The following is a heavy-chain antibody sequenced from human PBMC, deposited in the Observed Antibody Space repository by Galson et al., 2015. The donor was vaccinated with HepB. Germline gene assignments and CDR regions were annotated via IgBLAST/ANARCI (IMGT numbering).Heavy chain of an antibody. D-gene: IGHD3-9*01. J-gene: IGHJ6*02. Sequence: SLRLACAGSGFIFSNFAMSWVRQAPGKRVEWVSGISGRAAATVYADSVKGRFTVSRDTSNNTLYLQMNSLRTEDTATYYCAKYILRYFDYGMDVWGQGTTVTVSS. CDR2: ISGRAAAT. CDR3: AKYILRYFDYGMDV. CDR1: GFIFSNFA. V-gene: IGHV3-23*01.